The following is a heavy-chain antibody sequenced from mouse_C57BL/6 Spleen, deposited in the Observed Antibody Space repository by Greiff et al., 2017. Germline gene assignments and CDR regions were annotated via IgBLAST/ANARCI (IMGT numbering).Heavy chain of an antibody. Sequence: VQLQQPGTELVKPGASVKLSCKASGYTFTSYWMHWVKQRPGQGLEWIGNINPSNGGTNYNEKFKSKATLTVDKSSSTAYMQLSSLTSEDSAVYDCARTSTVVDAWFAYWGQGTLVTVSA. CDR3: ARTSTVVDAWFAY. CDR2: INPSNGGT. J-gene: IGHJ3*01. CDR1: GYTFTSYW. V-gene: IGHV1-53*01. D-gene: IGHD1-1*01.